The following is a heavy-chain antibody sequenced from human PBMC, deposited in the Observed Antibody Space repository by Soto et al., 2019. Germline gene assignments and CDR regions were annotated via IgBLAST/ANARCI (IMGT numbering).Heavy chain of an antibody. D-gene: IGHD5-18*01. CDR3: VGSLMSRAMESFDY. J-gene: IGHJ4*02. V-gene: IGHV4-59*01. Sequence: HVQLQESGPGLVKPSEPLSLTCSVSAGSISRYYWGWVRQSPGEGLEWIAHISYTVDSSYNPSLKSRVTISLDTSKNQIALSLMSVTAADTAVYYCVGSLMSRAMESFDYWGQGTLVTVTS. CDR2: ISYTVDS. CDR1: AGSISRYY.